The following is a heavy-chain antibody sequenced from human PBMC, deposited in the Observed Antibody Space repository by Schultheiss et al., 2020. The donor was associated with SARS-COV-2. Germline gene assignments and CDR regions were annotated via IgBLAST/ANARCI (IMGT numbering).Heavy chain of an antibody. CDR3: TTDPSSATYYYYYMDV. D-gene: IGHD1-1*01. CDR2: IKSKTDGGTT. V-gene: IGHV3-15*01. CDR1: GFTFSNAW. Sequence: GGSLRLSCAASGFTFSNAWMSWVRQAPGKGLEWVGRIKSKTDGGTTDYAAPVKGRFTISRDDSKNTLYLQMNSLKTEDTAVYYCTTDPSSATYYYYYMDVWGKGTAVTVSS. J-gene: IGHJ6*03.